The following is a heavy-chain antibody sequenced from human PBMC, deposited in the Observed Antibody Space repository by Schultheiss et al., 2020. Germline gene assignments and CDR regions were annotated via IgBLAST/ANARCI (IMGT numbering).Heavy chain of an antibody. CDR3: ATWDIVVVPAAISFDY. CDR2: FDPEDGET. J-gene: IGHJ4*02. Sequence: ASVKVSCKVSGYTLTELSMHWVRQAPGKGLEWMGGFDPEDGETIYAQKFQGRVTMTEDTSTDTAYMELSSLRSEDTAVYYCATWDIVVVPAAISFDYWGQGTLVTVSS. V-gene: IGHV1-24*01. CDR1: GYTLTELS. D-gene: IGHD2-2*01.